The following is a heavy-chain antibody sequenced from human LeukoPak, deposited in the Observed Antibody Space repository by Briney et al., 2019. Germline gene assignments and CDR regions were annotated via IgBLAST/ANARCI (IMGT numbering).Heavy chain of an antibody. CDR2: ISPKSGST. D-gene: IGHD3-9*01. V-gene: IGHV1-2*02. CDR3: ARDPTILTGYYSLYHFDN. J-gene: IGHJ4*02. CDR1: GYTFNTYG. Sequence: ASVKVSCKASGYTFNTYGITWVRQAPGQGLEWMGWISPKSGSTSYAPKFQGRLSMTRDTSISTVYMELSRLRSDDTAVYYCARDPTILTGYYSLYHFDNWGQGTLVTVSS.